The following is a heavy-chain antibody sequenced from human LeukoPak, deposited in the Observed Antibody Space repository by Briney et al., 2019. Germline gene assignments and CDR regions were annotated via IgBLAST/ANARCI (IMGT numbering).Heavy chain of an antibody. CDR3: ARDRCSGGSCYGWFDP. CDR2: ISAYNGNT. D-gene: IGHD2-15*01. Sequence: GASVKVSCKASGYTFTSYGISWVRQAPGQGLEWMGWISAYNGNTNYAQKLQGRVTMTTDTSTSTAYMELRSLRSDDTAVYYCARDRCSGGSCYGWFDPWGQGTLVTVSS. J-gene: IGHJ5*02. V-gene: IGHV1-18*04. CDR1: GYTFTSYG.